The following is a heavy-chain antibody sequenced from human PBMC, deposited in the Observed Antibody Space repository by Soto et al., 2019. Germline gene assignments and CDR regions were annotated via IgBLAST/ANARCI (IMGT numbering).Heavy chain of an antibody. D-gene: IGHD1-26*01. Sequence: ASVKVSCKASGYTFTGYYMHWVRQAPGPGLEWLGWINPNSGGTNYAQKFQGWVTMTRDTSISTAYMELSRLRSDDTAVYYCARAHRKDWETEAFDIWGQGTMVTVSS. V-gene: IGHV1-2*04. CDR1: GYTFTGYY. J-gene: IGHJ3*02. CDR3: ARAHRKDWETEAFDI. CDR2: INPNSGGT.